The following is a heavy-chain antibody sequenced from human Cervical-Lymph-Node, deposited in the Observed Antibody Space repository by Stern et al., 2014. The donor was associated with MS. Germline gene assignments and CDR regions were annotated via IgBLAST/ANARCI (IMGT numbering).Heavy chain of an antibody. Sequence: VQLVESGVEVKKPGASVKVSCKASGYTFTSYYMHWVRQAPGQGLEWMGIINPSGGSTSYAQKFQGRVTMTRDTSTSTVYMELSSLRSEDTAVYYCARDAGYCSGGSCYSNWFDPWGQGTLVTVSS. V-gene: IGHV1-46*01. CDR1: GYTFTSYY. J-gene: IGHJ5*02. D-gene: IGHD2-15*01. CDR3: ARDAGYCSGGSCYSNWFDP. CDR2: INPSGGST.